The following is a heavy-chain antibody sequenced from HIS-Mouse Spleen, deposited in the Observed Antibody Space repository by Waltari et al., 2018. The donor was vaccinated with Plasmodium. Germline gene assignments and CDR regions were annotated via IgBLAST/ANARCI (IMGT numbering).Heavy chain of an antibody. CDR2: ISYDGSNK. V-gene: IGHV3-30*04. J-gene: IGHJ6*02. CDR1: GFTFSSYA. D-gene: IGHD3-3*01. CDR3: ARLYYDFWSGYYPYGMDV. Sequence: LRLSCAASGFTFSSYASHWVGQAPAKGLEWVAVISYDGSNKYYADSVKGRFTISRDNSKNTLYLQMNSLRAEDTAVYYCARLYYDFWSGYYPYGMDVWGQGTTVTVSS.